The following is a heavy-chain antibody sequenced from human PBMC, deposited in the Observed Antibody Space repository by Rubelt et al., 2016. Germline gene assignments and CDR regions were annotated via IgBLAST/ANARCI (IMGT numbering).Heavy chain of an antibody. V-gene: IGHV4-39*07. D-gene: IGHD5-18*01. CDR3: ARKTYGYRANWFDP. Sequence: QLHLQESGPGLVKPSETLSLTCTVSGGSISSNSYYWGWIRQPPGKGLEWIGGFSYSGRTYYNPSLQSRVTISVDASKNHLPRNLRSVTAADTAVYYCARKTYGYRANWFDPWGQGTLVTVSS. CDR1: GGSISSNSYY. J-gene: IGHJ5*02. CDR2: FSYSGRT.